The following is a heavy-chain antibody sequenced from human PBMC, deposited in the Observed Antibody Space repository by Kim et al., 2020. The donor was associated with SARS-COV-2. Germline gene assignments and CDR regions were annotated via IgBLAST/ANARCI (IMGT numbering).Heavy chain of an antibody. D-gene: IGHD3-22*01. Sequence: GGSLRLSCAASGFTFDDYAMHWVRQAPGKGLEWVSGISWNSGSIGYADSVKGRFTISRDNAKNSLYLQMNSLRAEDTALYYCAKSKGDYYDSSGYYVGWGQGTLVTVSS. CDR3: AKSKGDYYDSSGYYVG. CDR2: ISWNSGSI. V-gene: IGHV3-9*01. J-gene: IGHJ4*02. CDR1: GFTFDDYA.